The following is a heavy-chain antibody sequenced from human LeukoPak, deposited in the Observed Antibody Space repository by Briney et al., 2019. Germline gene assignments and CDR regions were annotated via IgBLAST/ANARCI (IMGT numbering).Heavy chain of an antibody. CDR3: ARENRDRAHYYFDL. CDR1: GGTFNNFA. Sequence: GASVKVSCKASGGTFNNFAIDWVRQAPGQGLEWMGGIIPMLGTTNYTPKFRGRVTITADESSSTVYMELNSLESEDTAVYYCARENRDRAHYYFDLWGRGTLVTVSS. J-gene: IGHJ2*01. V-gene: IGHV1-69*13. D-gene: IGHD3-10*01. CDR2: IIPMLGTT.